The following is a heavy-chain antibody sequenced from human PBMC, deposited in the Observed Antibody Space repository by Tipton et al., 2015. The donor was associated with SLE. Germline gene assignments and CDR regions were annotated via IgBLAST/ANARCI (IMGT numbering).Heavy chain of an antibody. Sequence: TLSLTCTVSGGSISSGSYYWSWIRQPAGKGREWIGRIYTSGRTNYNPSLKSRVTISVDTSKNQFSLKLSSVTAADTAVYYCARDLTGLGFDYWGQGTLVTVSS. CDR2: IYTSGRT. CDR3: ARDLTGLGFDY. V-gene: IGHV4-61*02. CDR1: GGSISSGSYY. J-gene: IGHJ4*02. D-gene: IGHD1-20*01.